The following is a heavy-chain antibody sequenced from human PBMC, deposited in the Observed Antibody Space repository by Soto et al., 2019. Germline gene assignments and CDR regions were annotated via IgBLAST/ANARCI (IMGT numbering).Heavy chain of an antibody. J-gene: IGHJ4*02. D-gene: IGHD6-13*01. CDR3: TRDGTQYYFEY. CDR1: GFTFSSYW. Sequence: GGSLRLSCAASGFTFSSYWMHWVRQAPGKGLVWVSRINSDGSSTSYADSVKGRFTISRDNAKNTLYLQMNSLRAEDTAVYYCTRDGTQYYFEYWGQGTLVTVSS. CDR2: INSDGSST. V-gene: IGHV3-74*01.